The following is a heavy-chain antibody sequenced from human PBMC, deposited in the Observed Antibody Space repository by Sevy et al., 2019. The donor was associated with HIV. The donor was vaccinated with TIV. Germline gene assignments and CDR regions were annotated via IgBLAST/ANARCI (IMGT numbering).Heavy chain of an antibody. V-gene: IGHV1-8*01. CDR2: MSPNTGAT. Sequence: ASVKVSCEAFGYTFTSYDINWVRQAPGQGLEWMGWMSPNTGATGFPQKFQGRVTLTRNKSITTAYMELSSLTYEDTAVYYCARGGNGDFWSYEYYYYGMDVWGQGTTVTVSS. CDR1: GYTFTSYD. J-gene: IGHJ6*02. D-gene: IGHD3-3*01. CDR3: ARGGNGDFWSYEYYYYGMDV.